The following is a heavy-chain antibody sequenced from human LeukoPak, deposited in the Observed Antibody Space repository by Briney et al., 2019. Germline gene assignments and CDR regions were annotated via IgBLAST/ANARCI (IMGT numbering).Heavy chain of an antibody. D-gene: IGHD3-22*01. CDR2: IYYSGST. V-gene: IGHV4-59*01. CDR3: ARSVDDSSGYYPDY. CDR1: GGSISSYY. J-gene: IGHJ4*02. Sequence: PSETLSLTCTVSGGSISSYYWSWIRQPPGKGLEWIGHIYYSGSTNYNPSLKSRVTISVDTSKNQFSLKLSSVTAADTAVYYCARSVDDSSGYYPDYWGQGTLVTVSS.